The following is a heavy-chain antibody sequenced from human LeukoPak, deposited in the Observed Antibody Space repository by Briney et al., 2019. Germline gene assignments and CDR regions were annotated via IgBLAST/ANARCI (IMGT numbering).Heavy chain of an antibody. V-gene: IGHV1-18*04. CDR3: ARDLGYCSGGSCYSFSY. Sequence: ASVKVSCKASGYTFTSYCISWVRQAPGQGLEWMGWISADNGNTNYAQKLQGRVTMTTDTSTSTAYMELRSLRSDDTAVYYCARDLGYCSGGSCYSFSYWGQGTLVTVSS. CDR1: GYTFTSYC. J-gene: IGHJ4*02. CDR2: ISADNGNT. D-gene: IGHD2-15*01.